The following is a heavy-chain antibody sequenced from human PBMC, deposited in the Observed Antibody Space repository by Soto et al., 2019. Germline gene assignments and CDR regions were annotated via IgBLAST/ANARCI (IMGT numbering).Heavy chain of an antibody. J-gene: IGHJ5*02. D-gene: IGHD6-19*01. CDR1: GGSISSYY. CDR2: IYYSGST. CDR3: ARRFSGWYLWFDP. Sequence: SETLSLTGTVSGGSISSYYWSWIRQPPGKGLEWIGYIYYSGSTNYNPSLKSRVTISVDTSKNQFSLKLSSVTAADTAVYYCARRFSGWYLWFDPWGQGTLVTVSS. V-gene: IGHV4-59*01.